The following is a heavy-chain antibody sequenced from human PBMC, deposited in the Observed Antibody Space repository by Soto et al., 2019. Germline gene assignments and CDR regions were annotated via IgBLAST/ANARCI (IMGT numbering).Heavy chain of an antibody. CDR2: IIPIFGTA. CDR3: ARGGTMVRGVSYYFDY. Sequence: SVKVSCKASGGTFSSYAISWVRQAPGQGLEWMGGIIPIFGTANYAQKFQGRVTITADESTSTAYMELSSLRSEDTAVYYCARGGTMVRGVSYYFDYWGQRTLVIVSS. V-gene: IGHV1-69*13. CDR1: GGTFSSYA. D-gene: IGHD3-10*01. J-gene: IGHJ4*02.